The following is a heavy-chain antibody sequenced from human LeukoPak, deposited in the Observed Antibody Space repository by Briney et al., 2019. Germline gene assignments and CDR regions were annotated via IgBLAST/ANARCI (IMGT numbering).Heavy chain of an antibody. J-gene: IGHJ6*02. V-gene: IGHV3-23*01. CDR1: GFTFSSHA. CDR2: ISYSGGNT. Sequence: PGGSLRLSCVGSGFTFSSHAVNWVRQAPGKGLDWVSGISYSGGNTYCADSVKGRFTISRDNSKNTLYLQMNSLRAEDTAVYYCARANGDYSWSGGMDVWGQGTTVTVS. D-gene: IGHD4-17*01. CDR3: ARANGDYSWSGGMDV.